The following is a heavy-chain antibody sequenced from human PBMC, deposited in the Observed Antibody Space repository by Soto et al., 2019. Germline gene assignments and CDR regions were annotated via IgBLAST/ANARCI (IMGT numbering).Heavy chain of an antibody. CDR1: GYTFTSYD. CDR2: MNPNSGNT. V-gene: IGHV1-8*01. J-gene: IGHJ4*02. Sequence: QVQLVQSGAEVKKPGASVKVSCKASGYTFTSYDINWVRQATGQGLEWMGWMNPNSGNTSYAKKFQGRVTMTRNTTINTTYREGSSLRSEDTAVYYCAREHSSSRRFDSWGQGTLVTVSS. D-gene: IGHD6-13*01. CDR3: AREHSSSRRFDS.